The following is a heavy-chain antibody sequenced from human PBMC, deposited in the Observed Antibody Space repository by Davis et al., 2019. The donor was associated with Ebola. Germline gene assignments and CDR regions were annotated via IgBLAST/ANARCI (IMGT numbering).Heavy chain of an antibody. J-gene: IGHJ4*02. CDR2: YYYTGST. V-gene: IGHV4-61*08. D-gene: IGHD2-15*01. CDR3: AGLARGGSLHY. Sequence: MPSETLSLTCAVSGGFVSSGGYSWSWIRQPPGKGLEWIGYYYYTGSTYYNPSLKSRVTISLDTSKNQFSLRLTSVTAADTALYYCAGLARGGSLHYWGQGTLVTVSS. CDR1: GGFVSSGGYS.